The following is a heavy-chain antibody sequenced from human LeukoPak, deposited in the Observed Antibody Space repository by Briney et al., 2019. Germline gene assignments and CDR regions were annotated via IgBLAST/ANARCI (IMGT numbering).Heavy chain of an antibody. CDR2: IIPIFGTA. CDR3: ASPKDDSYSGLDY. CDR1: GGSFSSYS. Sequence: SVKVSCKASGGSFSSYSLSWVRQAPGQGLEWMGGIIPIFGTADYAQKFQGRVTITADESTSTAYMELSSLRSEDTAVYYCASPKDDSYSGLDYWGQGTLVTVSS. J-gene: IGHJ4*02. D-gene: IGHD3-10*01. V-gene: IGHV1-69*13.